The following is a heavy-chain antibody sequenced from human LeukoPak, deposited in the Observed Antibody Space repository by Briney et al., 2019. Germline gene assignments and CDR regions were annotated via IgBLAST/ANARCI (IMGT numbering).Heavy chain of an antibody. CDR2: IYYSGST. CDR1: GGSISSGGYY. Sequence: SETLSLTCTVSGGSISSGGYYWSRIRQHPGKGLEWIGYIYYSGSTYYNPSLKSRVTISVDTSKNQFSLKLSSVTAADTAVYYCARTYYYDSSGYQYYFDYWGQGTLVTVSS. J-gene: IGHJ4*02. D-gene: IGHD3-22*01. V-gene: IGHV4-31*03. CDR3: ARTYYYDSSGYQYYFDY.